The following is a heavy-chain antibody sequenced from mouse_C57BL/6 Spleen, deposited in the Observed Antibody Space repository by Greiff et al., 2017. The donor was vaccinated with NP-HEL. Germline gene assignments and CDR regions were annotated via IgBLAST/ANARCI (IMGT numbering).Heavy chain of an antibody. Sequence: EVKLMESGGGLVQPGGSLKLSCAASGFTFSDYGMAWVRQAPRKGPEWVAFISNLAYSIYYADTVTGRFTISRENAKNTLYLEMSSLRSEDTAMYYCARQGGTGTGYFDVWGTGTTVTVSS. D-gene: IGHD4-1*01. V-gene: IGHV5-15*01. CDR2: ISNLAYSI. CDR3: ARQGGTGTGYFDV. CDR1: GFTFSDYG. J-gene: IGHJ1*03.